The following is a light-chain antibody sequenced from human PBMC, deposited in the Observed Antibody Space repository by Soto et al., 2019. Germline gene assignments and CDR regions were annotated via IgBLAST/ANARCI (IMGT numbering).Light chain of an antibody. CDR1: STDVGAYDY. Sequence: QSALTQPASVSGSPGQSITISCTGSSTDVGAYDYVSWYQQHPGKAPKLMIFKVNNRPSGLSNRFSGSKSGNTASLTISGLQAEDEAEYYCSSYTTSSVYVFGTGTKLTVL. V-gene: IGLV2-14*01. CDR3: SSYTTSSVYV. J-gene: IGLJ1*01. CDR2: KVN.